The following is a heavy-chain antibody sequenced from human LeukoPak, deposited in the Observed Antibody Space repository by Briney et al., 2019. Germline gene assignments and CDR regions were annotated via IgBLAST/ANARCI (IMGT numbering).Heavy chain of an antibody. CDR2: MDPNSGNT. Sequence: GASVKVSCKASGYTFTSYDINWVRQATGQGLEWMGWMDPNSGNTGYAQKFQGRVTMTRNTSISTAYMELSSLRSEDTAVYYCARVTRISGSYGYWGQGTLVTVSS. J-gene: IGHJ4*02. CDR1: GYTFTSYD. V-gene: IGHV1-8*01. CDR3: ARVTRISGSYGY. D-gene: IGHD1-26*01.